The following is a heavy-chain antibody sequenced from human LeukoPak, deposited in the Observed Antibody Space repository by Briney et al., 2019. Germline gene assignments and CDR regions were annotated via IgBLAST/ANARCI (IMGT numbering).Heavy chain of an antibody. CDR3: ARADQQWLVAY. CDR2: IYYSGST. Sequence: SETLSLTCTVSGGSISSYYWSWIRQPPGKGLEWIGYIYYSGSTNYNPSHKSRVTISVDTSKNQFSLKLSSVTAADTAVYYCARADQQWLVAYWGQGTLVTVSS. V-gene: IGHV4-59*01. CDR1: GGSISSYY. D-gene: IGHD6-19*01. J-gene: IGHJ4*02.